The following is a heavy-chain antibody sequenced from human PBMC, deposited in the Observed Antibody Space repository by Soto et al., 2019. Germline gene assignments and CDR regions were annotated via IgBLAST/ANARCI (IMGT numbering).Heavy chain of an antibody. J-gene: IGHJ6*03. CDR1: GFTLSGYA. CDR3: ARRARPDFYYMDV. V-gene: IGHV3-64*01. CDR2: ISSNGVGT. Sequence: EVQLAESGGGLAQPGGSLRLSCAASGFTLSGYAMDGVRQAPGRGLEQVSGISSNGVGTYYANSVQGRFTISRDNSKNTVYLQMGSLRPEDMAVYYCARRARPDFYYMDVWGKGTTVTVSS. D-gene: IGHD6-6*01.